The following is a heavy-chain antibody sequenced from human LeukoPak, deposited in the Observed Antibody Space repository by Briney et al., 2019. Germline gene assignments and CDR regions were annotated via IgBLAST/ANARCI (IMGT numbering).Heavy chain of an antibody. CDR1: GGSISTYY. Sequence: PSETLSLTCTVSGGSISTYYWSWIRQPPGRGLEWIGYSYFSGSTIYNPSLKSRVTISVDTSKNQFSLKLSSVTAADTAVYYCARHYSSGWYGYWGQGTLVTVSS. CDR2: SYFSGST. V-gene: IGHV4-59*12. D-gene: IGHD6-19*01. J-gene: IGHJ4*02. CDR3: ARHYSSGWYGY.